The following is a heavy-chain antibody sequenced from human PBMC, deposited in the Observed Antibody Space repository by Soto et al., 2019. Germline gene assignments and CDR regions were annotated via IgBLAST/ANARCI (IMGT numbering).Heavy chain of an antibody. CDR1: GYTFSSYS. Sequence: PGGSLRLSCAASGYTFSSYSMNWVRQAPGKGLGWVSSISSSSSYIYYADSVKGRFTISRDNAKNSLYLQMNSLRAEDTAVYYCARIVPARGYYYYSYMDVWGKGTTVTVSS. CDR3: ARIVPARGYYYYSYMDV. CDR2: ISSSSSYI. V-gene: IGHV3-21*01. D-gene: IGHD3-22*01. J-gene: IGHJ6*03.